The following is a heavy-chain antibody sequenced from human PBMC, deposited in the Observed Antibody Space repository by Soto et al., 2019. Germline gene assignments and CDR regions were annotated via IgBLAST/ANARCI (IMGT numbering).Heavy chain of an antibody. D-gene: IGHD2-2*01. CDR2: IASTSWNI. Sequence: GGSLRLSCAASGFTFSGYSMNWVRQAPGKGLEWVSYIASTSWNIYYADTVKGRFTISRGNAKNSLYLQMNSLRDEDTAVYYCARGPSAAAPLSDWYFDLWGRGTLVTVSS. V-gene: IGHV3-48*02. J-gene: IGHJ2*01. CDR1: GFTFSGYS. CDR3: ARGPSAAAPLSDWYFDL.